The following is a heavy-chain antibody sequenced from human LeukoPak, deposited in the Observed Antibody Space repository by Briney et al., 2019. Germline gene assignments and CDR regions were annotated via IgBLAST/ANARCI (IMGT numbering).Heavy chain of an antibody. D-gene: IGHD3-22*01. CDR1: GFTFSVYW. J-gene: IGHJ4*02. CDR2: IKQDGSEK. CDR3: ARYYDSAGYYVGRFDY. V-gene: IGHV3-7*01. Sequence: GGSLRLSCAVSGFTFSVYWMSWVRQAPGKGLEWVANIKQDGSEKYYVDSVKGRFTISRDSAKNSLYLQMNSLRAEDTAVYYCARYYDSAGYYVGRFDYWGPGTLVTVSS.